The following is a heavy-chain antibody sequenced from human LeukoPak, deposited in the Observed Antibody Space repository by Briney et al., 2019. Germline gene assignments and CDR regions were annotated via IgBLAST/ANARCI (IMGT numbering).Heavy chain of an antibody. CDR2: INHSGST. V-gene: IGHV4-34*01. D-gene: IGHD1-26*01. Sequence: PSETLSLTCAVSGGSFSGHYWSWIRQPPGKGLEWIGEINHSGSTNYNPSLKSRVTISVDTSKNQFSLKLSSVTAADTAVYYCARGSSGSYRSGGVFDYWGQGTLVTVSS. CDR1: GGSFSGHY. J-gene: IGHJ4*02. CDR3: ARGSSGSYRSGGVFDY.